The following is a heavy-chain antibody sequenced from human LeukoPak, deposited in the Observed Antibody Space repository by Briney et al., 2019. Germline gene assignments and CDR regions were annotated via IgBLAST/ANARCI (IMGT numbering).Heavy chain of an antibody. J-gene: IGHJ5*02. CDR2: FDPEDGET. CDR1: GYTLTELS. V-gene: IGHV1-24*01. Sequence: ASVKVSCKVSGYTLTELSMHWVRQAPGKGLEWMGGFDPEDGETIYAQKFQGRVTMTEDTPTDTAYMELSSLRSEDTAVYYCATATMVRGVIISNWFDPWGQGTLVTVSS. D-gene: IGHD3-10*01. CDR3: ATATMVRGVIISNWFDP.